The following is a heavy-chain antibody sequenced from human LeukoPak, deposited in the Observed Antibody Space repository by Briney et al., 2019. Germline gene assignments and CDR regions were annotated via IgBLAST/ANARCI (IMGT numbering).Heavy chain of an antibody. CDR1: GFTFSSYA. J-gene: IGHJ4*02. CDR2: ISGSGGST. Sequence: GGSLRLSCAASGFTFSSYAMIWVRQAPGKGLEWVSAISGSGGSTYYADSVKGRFTISRDNSKNTLYLQMNSLRAEDTAVYYCAKGSGYSYGSYYFDYWGQGTLVTVSS. CDR3: AKGSGYSYGSYYFDY. V-gene: IGHV3-23*01. D-gene: IGHD5-18*01.